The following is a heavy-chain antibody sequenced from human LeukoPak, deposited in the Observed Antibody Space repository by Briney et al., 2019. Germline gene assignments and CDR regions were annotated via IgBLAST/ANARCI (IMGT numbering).Heavy chain of an antibody. CDR1: GNALTGYY. J-gene: IGHJ4*02. Sequence: ASVNVSCKSSGNALTGYYIHWVRQAPGQGLEWMGWISPYSGGTNYAQKFQGRVTMTRDTSIITAYMEVHRLTSDDTAVYYCAGGDSSSWHLDYWGQGSLVTVSS. CDR3: AGGDSSSWHLDY. D-gene: IGHD6-13*01. V-gene: IGHV1-2*02. CDR2: ISPYSGGT.